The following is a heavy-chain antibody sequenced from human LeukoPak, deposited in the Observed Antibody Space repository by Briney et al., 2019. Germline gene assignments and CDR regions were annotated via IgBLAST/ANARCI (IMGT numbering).Heavy chain of an antibody. CDR3: ARDYHGSGSLTTFDS. CDR2: INPRGGSA. Sequence: ASVKASCKASGYAFTSFFMHWVRQAPGQGLEWMGIINPRGGSATSAQRFQGRLTVTRDTSTSTVYMELSSLTSEDTAVYYCARDYHGSGSLTTFDSWGQGTLVTVSS. D-gene: IGHD3-10*01. V-gene: IGHV1-46*01. J-gene: IGHJ4*02. CDR1: GYAFTSFF.